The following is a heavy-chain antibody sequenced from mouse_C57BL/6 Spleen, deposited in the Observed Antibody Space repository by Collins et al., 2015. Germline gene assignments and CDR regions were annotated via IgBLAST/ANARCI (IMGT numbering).Heavy chain of an antibody. V-gene: IGHV1-78*01. CDR2: IYPRDGST. CDR1: GYTFTDHT. Sequence: QVQLQQSGPELVKPGASVKISCKVSGYTFTDHTIHWMKQRPEQGLEWIGYIYPRDGSTKYNEKFKVKATLTADKSSSTAYMQLNSLTSEDSAVYFCARSPHWYYYIMDYWGQGTSVTVSS. D-gene: IGHD4-1*01. J-gene: IGHJ4*01. CDR3: ARSPHWYYYIMDY.